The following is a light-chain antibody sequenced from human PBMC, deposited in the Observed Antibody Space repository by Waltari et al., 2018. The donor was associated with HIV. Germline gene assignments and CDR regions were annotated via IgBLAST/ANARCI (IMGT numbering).Light chain of an antibody. Sequence: DIVMTQSPDSLAVSLGERATINRKASQSILFFSNNKNCLAWFQQKPGQPPKLLIYWASTREIGVPDRFSGSESGTDFTLTISTLQAEDVGVYYCQQYYDIPYTFGQGTKLEIK. CDR1: QSILFFSNNKNC. J-gene: IGKJ2*01. V-gene: IGKV4-1*01. CDR2: WAS. CDR3: QQYYDIPYT.